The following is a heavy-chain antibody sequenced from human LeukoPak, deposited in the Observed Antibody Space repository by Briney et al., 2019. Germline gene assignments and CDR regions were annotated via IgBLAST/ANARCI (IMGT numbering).Heavy chain of an antibody. CDR3: ARRFFYDSNSYYRHFDS. CDR2: IKQDGSEE. Sequence: GDSLRLSCATSGFTFSTYFMSWVRQAPGKGLEWLATIKQDGSEERYVESVKARFTISRDNAKSSLYLQMNSLRAEDTAIYYCARRFFYDSNSYYRHFDSWGQGTLVAVSS. V-gene: IGHV3-7*01. CDR1: GFTFSTYF. D-gene: IGHD2-2*02. J-gene: IGHJ4*02.